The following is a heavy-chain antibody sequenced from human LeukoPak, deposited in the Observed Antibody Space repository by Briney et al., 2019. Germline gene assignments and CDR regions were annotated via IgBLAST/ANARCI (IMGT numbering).Heavy chain of an antibody. J-gene: IGHJ2*01. CDR3: ARASAVAGTDWYFDL. CDR2: ISSSGSYI. D-gene: IGHD6-19*01. CDR1: GFTFSSYS. V-gene: IGHV3-21*01. Sequence: GGSLRLSCAASGFTFSSYSMNWVRQAPGKGLEWVSSISSSGSYIYNADSVKGRFTISRDNAKNSLYLQMNSLRAEDTDVYYCARASAVAGTDWYFDLWGRGTLVTVSS.